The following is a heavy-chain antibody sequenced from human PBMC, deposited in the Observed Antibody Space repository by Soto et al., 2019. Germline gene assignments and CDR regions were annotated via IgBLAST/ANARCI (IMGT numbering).Heavy chain of an antibody. CDR2: IYYSGST. D-gene: IGHD3-16*02. J-gene: IGHJ4*02. CDR3: ATYLGELSQYYFDY. CDR1: GGSISSYY. Sequence: SETLSLTCTVSGGSISSYYWSWIRQPPGKGLEWIGYIYYSGSTNYNPSLKSRVTISVDTSKNQFSLKLSSVTAAATAVYYCATYLGELSQYYFDYWGQGTLVTVSS. V-gene: IGHV4-59*01.